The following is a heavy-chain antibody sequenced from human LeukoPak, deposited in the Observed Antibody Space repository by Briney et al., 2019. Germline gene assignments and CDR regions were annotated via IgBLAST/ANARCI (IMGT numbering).Heavy chain of an antibody. CDR3: ARDAGIYYGWFDP. J-gene: IGHJ5*02. CDR2: INSDGTST. CDR1: GFTFSSYW. D-gene: IGHD4-17*01. V-gene: IGHV3-74*01. Sequence: PGGSLRLSCAASGFTFSSYWMHWVRQAPGKGLVWVSRINSDGTSTRSADSVKGRFTISRDNAKNTLYLQMNSLRAVDTAVYYCARDAGIYYGWFDPWGQGSLVTVSS.